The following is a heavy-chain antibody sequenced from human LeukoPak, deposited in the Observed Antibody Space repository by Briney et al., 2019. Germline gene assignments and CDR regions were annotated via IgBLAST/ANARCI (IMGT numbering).Heavy chain of an antibody. CDR2: IYTSGST. D-gene: IGHD2-15*01. V-gene: IGHV4-61*02. J-gene: IGHJ4*02. CDR3: ARDSPPAYCSGGSCYSWSFDY. CDR1: GGSISSNSYY. Sequence: SETLSLTCTVSGGSISSNSYYWSWIRQPAGKGLEWIGRIYTSGSTDYNPSLKSRVTISKDTSKNEFSLKLSSVTAADTAVYYCARDSPPAYCSGGSCYSWSFDYWGQGTLVTVSS.